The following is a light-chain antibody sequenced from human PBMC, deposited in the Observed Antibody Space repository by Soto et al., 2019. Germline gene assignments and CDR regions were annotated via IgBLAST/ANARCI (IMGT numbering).Light chain of an antibody. V-gene: IGKV1-5*01. CDR2: DAS. CDR1: QTISTW. J-gene: IGKJ5*01. Sequence: SPSTLSASVGDRVTITCRASQTISTWLAWYQHKPGKAPNLLIYDASTLMSGVPSRFSGSGSGTDLTITISSLQPEDFETYYCEQAGSFPITFGQGTRLEIK. CDR3: EQAGSFPIT.